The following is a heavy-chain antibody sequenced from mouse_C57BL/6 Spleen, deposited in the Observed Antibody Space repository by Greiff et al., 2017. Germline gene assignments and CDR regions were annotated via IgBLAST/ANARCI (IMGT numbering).Heavy chain of an antibody. Sequence: QVQLKQPGAELVKPGASVKMSCKASGYTFTSYWITWVKQRPGQGLEWIGVIYPGSGSTNYNEKFKSKATLTVDTSSSTAYMQLSSLTSEDSAVYYWARSEGYGYGGVVWGQGTLVTVSA. CDR3: ARSEGYGYGGVV. CDR2: IYPGSGST. V-gene: IGHV1-55*01. CDR1: GYTFTSYW. D-gene: IGHD2-14*01. J-gene: IGHJ3*01.